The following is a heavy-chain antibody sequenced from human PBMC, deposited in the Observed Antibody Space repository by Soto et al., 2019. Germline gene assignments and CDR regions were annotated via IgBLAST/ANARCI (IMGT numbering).Heavy chain of an antibody. Sequence: ASLKVSCKASGYTFTTYGISWVRQAPGQGLEWMGWISAYNGNTNYAQKLQGRVTMTTDTSTSTAYMELRSLRSDDTAVYYCARDWGRGQFLTNKDYWGQGTLVTVSS. CDR1: GYTFTTYG. V-gene: IGHV1-18*01. D-gene: IGHD3-9*01. CDR2: ISAYNGNT. CDR3: ARDWGRGQFLTNKDY. J-gene: IGHJ4*02.